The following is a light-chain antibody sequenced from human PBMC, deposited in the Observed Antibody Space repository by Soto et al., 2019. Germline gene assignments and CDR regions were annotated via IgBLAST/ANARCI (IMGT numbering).Light chain of an antibody. CDR2: SAS. Sequence: EIVLTQSPGTLSLSPGERATLSCRASQSLRNNYLAWYQQKPGQTPRLLIHSASSRATGIPDRYSGSGSGTDFTLTISRLEPEDFAVYYCQQFNNSPLTFGGGTKVEIK. CDR1: QSLRNNY. J-gene: IGKJ4*01. V-gene: IGKV3-20*01. CDR3: QQFNNSPLT.